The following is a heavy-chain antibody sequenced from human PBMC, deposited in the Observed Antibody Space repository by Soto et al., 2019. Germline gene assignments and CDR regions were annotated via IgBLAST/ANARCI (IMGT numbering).Heavy chain of an antibody. V-gene: IGHV3-21*01. CDR1: GFTFSSYS. CDR3: AKYLYSSSARNFDY. CDR2: ISSSSSYI. J-gene: IGHJ4*02. D-gene: IGHD6-6*01. Sequence: EVQLVESGGGLVKPGGSLRLSCAASGFTFSSYSMNWVRQAPGKGLEWVSAISSSSSYIYYADSVKGRFTISRDTAKNALYLEMTTLTAEDTAVYYCAKYLYSSSARNFDYWGQGTLGTVSS.